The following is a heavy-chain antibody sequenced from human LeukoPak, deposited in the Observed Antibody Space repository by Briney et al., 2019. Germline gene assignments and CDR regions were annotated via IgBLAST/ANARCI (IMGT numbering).Heavy chain of an antibody. J-gene: IGHJ6*03. CDR3: ARGRYCSSTSCYKVYYYYMDV. D-gene: IGHD2-2*02. Sequence: ASVKVSCKASGYTFTSYGISWVRQAPGQGLEWMGWISTYNGNTNYAQKLQGRVTMTTDTSTSTAYMELRSLRSDDTAVYYCARGRYCSSTSCYKVYYYYMDVWGKGITVTVSS. CDR2: ISTYNGNT. CDR1: GYTFTSYG. V-gene: IGHV1-18*01.